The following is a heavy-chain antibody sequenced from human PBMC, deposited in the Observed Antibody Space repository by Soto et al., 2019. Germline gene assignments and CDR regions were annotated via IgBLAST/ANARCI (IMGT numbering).Heavy chain of an antibody. CDR1: GGTFSSYA. D-gene: IGHD1-26*01. CDR3: ARVGGGGSYSLYFDY. V-gene: IGHV1-69*06. J-gene: IGHJ4*02. Sequence: QVQLVQSGAEVKKPGSSVKVSCKASGGTFSSYAISWVRQAPGQGLEWMGGIIPIFGTANYAQKFQGRVTMTADKSTSTADRELSSLRSEDTAVYYCARVGGGGSYSLYFDYWGQGTLVTVAS. CDR2: IIPIFGTA.